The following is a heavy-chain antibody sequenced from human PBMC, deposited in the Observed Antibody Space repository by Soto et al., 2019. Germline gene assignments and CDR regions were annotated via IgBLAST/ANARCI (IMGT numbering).Heavy chain of an antibody. Sequence: LRLSCVVSGFTFSNYNMNWVRQAPGKGLEWVSHISGTSVYIHYADSVKGRFTISRDNAKNSVYLQMDSLRVEDKAVYYCAREGALKPFSSWGQGALVTVSS. CDR2: ISGTSVYI. CDR3: AREGALKPFSS. CDR1: GFTFSNYN. J-gene: IGHJ5*02. V-gene: IGHV3-21*01.